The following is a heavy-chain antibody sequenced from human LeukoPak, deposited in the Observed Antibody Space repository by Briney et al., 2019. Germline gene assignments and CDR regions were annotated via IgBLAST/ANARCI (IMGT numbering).Heavy chain of an antibody. J-gene: IGHJ6*02. V-gene: IGHV1-69*04. CDR3: ARDLGGYNYYYYGMDV. CDR1: GGTFSSYV. CDR2: IIPILGIA. D-gene: IGHD3-22*01. Sequence: ASVKVSCKASGGTFSSYVISWVRQAPGQGLEWTGRIIPILGIANYAQKFQGRVTITADKSTSTAYMELSSLRSEDTAVYYCARDLGGYNYYYYGMDVWGQGTTVTVSS.